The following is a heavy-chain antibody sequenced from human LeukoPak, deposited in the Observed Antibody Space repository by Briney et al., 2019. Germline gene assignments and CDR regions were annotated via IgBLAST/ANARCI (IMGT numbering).Heavy chain of an antibody. V-gene: IGHV1-18*01. CDR2: ISPHSHTT. CDR1: GYTFNNFF. D-gene: IGHD3-10*02. CDR3: TRGQTMYY. Sequence: ASVTVSCKASGYTFNNFFISWVRQAPGQGLEWVGWISPHSHTTHYAEKFQGRVTMTTDTSTTTVYMELRSLRSDDTAVYFCTRGQTMYYWGQGTPVTVSS. J-gene: IGHJ4*02.